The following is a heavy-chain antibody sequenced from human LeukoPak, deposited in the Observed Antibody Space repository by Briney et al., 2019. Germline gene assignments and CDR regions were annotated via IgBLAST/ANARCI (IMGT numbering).Heavy chain of an antibody. CDR1: GLTFNGFE. V-gene: IGHV3-48*03. Sequence: PGGSLRLSCLGSGLTFNGFEMNWVRQAPGKGLEWVSYIRGDGSLKTYAESVKGRFTIYRDNAKNSVYLQMDGLRVEDTAIYCCATRFRDWGQGILVIVSS. J-gene: IGHJ4*02. CDR2: IRGDGSLK. CDR3: ATRFRD. D-gene: IGHD5-24*01.